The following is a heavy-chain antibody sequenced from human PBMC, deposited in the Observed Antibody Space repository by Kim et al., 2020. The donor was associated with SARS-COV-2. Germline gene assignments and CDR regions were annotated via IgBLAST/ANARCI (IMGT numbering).Heavy chain of an antibody. CDR3: ARNRLVKDYYYGMDV. J-gene: IGHJ6*02. V-gene: IGHV5-51*01. D-gene: IGHD6-19*01. Sequence: PSFPGQVTISADKSISTAYLQWSSLKASDTAMYYCARNRLVKDYYYGMDVWGQGTTVTVSS.